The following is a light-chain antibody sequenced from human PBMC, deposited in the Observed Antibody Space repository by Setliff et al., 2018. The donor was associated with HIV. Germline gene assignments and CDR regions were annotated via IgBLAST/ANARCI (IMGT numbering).Light chain of an antibody. CDR1: NSNIGKNY. Sequence: QYVLTQPPSVSAAAGQKVTISCSGTNSNIGKNYVSWYQQLPGTAPKLLIYDNNERPSGIPDRFSCSKSGTPATLVITGLQTGDEADYYGGTLDSTLSFLVFGGGTKVTVL. V-gene: IGLV1-51*01. J-gene: IGLJ2*01. CDR2: DNN. CDR3: GTLDSTLSFLV.